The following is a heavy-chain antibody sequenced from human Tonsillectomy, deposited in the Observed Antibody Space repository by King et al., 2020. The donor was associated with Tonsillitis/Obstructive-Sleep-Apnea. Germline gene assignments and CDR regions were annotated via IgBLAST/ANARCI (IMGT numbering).Heavy chain of an antibody. CDR1: GGSISSGGYS. Sequence: LQLQESGSGLVKPSQTLSLTCAVSGGSISSGGYSWSWIRQPPGKGLEWIGYIYHSGSTYYNPSLKSRVTISVDRSKNQFSLQLSSVTAADTAVYYCARGYDSSGYYYGGPGYDFDYWGQGTLVTVSS. CDR3: ARGYDSSGYYYGGPGYDFDY. D-gene: IGHD3-22*01. CDR2: IYHSGST. J-gene: IGHJ4*02. V-gene: IGHV4-30-2*01.